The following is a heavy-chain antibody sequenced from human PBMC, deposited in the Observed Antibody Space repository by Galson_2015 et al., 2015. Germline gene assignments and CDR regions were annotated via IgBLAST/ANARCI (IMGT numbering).Heavy chain of an antibody. CDR3: AGANRGYFDY. Sequence: SLRLSCAASGFTFSSYGMHWVRPAPGKGLEWVAVIWYDGSNKYYADSVKGRFTISRDNSKNTLYLQMNSLRAEDTAVYYCAGANRGYFDYWGQGTLVTVSS. CDR2: IWYDGSNK. CDR1: GFTFSSYG. D-gene: IGHD2/OR15-2a*01. V-gene: IGHV3-33*08. J-gene: IGHJ4*02.